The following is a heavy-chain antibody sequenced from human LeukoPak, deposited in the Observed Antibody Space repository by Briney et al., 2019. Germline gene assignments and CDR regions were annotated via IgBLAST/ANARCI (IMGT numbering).Heavy chain of an antibody. CDR2: ISAYNGNT. CDR1: GYTFTSYG. CDR3: ARDLRGYQVPPYDAFDI. Sequence: ASVKVSCKASGYTFTSYGISWVRQAPGQGLEWMGWISAYNGNTNYAQKLQGRVTMTTDTSTSTAYMELRSLRSDDTAVYYCARDLRGYQVPPYDAFDIWGQGTMVTVSS. J-gene: IGHJ3*02. V-gene: IGHV1-18*01. D-gene: IGHD2-2*01.